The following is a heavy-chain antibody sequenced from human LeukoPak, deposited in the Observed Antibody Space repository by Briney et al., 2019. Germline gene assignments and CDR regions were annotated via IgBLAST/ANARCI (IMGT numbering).Heavy chain of an antibody. CDR1: GGSFSGYY. J-gene: IGHJ4*02. D-gene: IGHD6-13*01. V-gene: IGHV4-34*01. CDR3: ARAGYSSSWYFDY. Sequence: SETLSLTCAVYGGSFSGYYWSWIRQPTGKGLEWIGEINHSGSTNYNPSLKSRVTISVDTSKNQFSLKLSSVTAADTAVYYCARAGYSSSWYFDYWGQGTLVTVSS. CDR2: INHSGST.